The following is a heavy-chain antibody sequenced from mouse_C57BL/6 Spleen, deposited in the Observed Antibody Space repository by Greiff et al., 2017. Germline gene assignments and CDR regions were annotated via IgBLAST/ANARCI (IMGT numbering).Heavy chain of an antibody. D-gene: IGHD2-1*01. V-gene: IGHV5-6*02. CDR1: GFTFSSYG. CDR3: ARRIYYGNYFDY. Sequence: EVKLVESGGDLVKPGGSLKLSCAASGFTFSSYGMSWVRQTPDKRLEWVATISRGGSYTYYPDSVKGRFTITRDNAKNTLYLQMSSLKAEDTAMYYCARRIYYGNYFDYWGQGTTLTVSS. CDR2: ISRGGSYT. J-gene: IGHJ2*01.